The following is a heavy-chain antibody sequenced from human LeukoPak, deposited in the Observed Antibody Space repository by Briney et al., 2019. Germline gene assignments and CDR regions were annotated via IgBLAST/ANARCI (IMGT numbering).Heavy chain of an antibody. CDR2: SNGSGGST. D-gene: IGHD2-21*02. Sequence: PGGSLRLSCAASGFTFSSYAMSWVRQAPGKGLEWVSASNGSGGSTYYADSVKGRFTISRDNSNNTLYLQMNSLRAEDTAVYYCAKDLVGSSVVVVTATYFVYWGQGTLVTVSS. CDR1: GFTFSSYA. J-gene: IGHJ4*02. V-gene: IGHV3-23*01. CDR3: AKDLVGSSVVVVTATYFVY.